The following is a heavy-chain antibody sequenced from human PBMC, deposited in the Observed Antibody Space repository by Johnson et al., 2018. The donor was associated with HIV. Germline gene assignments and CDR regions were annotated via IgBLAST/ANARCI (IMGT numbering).Heavy chain of an antibody. J-gene: IGHJ3*01. V-gene: IGHV3-15*01. D-gene: IGHD2-8*01. Sequence: VQLVESGGGFVKPEGSLRLSCAASGFTFKNAWMHWVRQAPGKGLELIGRIKSKYHDETTDYAAPVKGRFAISRDDSKNTVYLQINSLKAEDTAGYYCTTGSCIDGVCYAFDVWGQGTMVTVSS. CDR3: TTGSCIDGVCYAFDV. CDR1: GFTFKNAW. CDR2: IKSKYHDETT.